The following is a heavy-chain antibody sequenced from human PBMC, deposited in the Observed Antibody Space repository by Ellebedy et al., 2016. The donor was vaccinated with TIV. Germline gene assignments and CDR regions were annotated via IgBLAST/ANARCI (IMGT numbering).Heavy chain of an antibody. D-gene: IGHD5-12*01. J-gene: IGHJ4*02. V-gene: IGHV3-11*01. CDR2: ISSSSGTI. CDR3: ARDRESWGSSDFDH. CDR1: GFTFSDYY. Sequence: PGGSLRLSCAVSGFTFSDYYMTWIRQAPGKGLEFVSYISSSSGTISYDDSVKGRFTISRDNAKNSLFLQMNSLGAEDTAVYYFARDRESWGSSDFDHWGQGTLVTVSS.